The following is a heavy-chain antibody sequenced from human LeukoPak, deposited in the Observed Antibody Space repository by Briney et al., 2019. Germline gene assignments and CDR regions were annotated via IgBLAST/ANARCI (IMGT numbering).Heavy chain of an antibody. CDR3: AKRQQQLVFDY. J-gene: IGHJ4*02. CDR1: GFTFSSYG. V-gene: IGHV3-23*01. D-gene: IGHD6-13*01. Sequence: GESLRLSCAASGFTFSSYGMSWVRQAPGKGLEWVSVISGSGSSTYYADSVKGRFTISRDNSKNTLYLQMNSLRAEDTAVYYCAKRQQQLVFDYWGQGTLVTVSS. CDR2: ISGSGSST.